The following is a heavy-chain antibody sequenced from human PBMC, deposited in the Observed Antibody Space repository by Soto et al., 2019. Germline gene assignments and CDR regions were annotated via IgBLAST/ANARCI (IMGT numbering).Heavy chain of an antibody. D-gene: IGHD3-3*01. V-gene: IGHV3-23*01. CDR1: GVTFSSFA. Sequence: GGSLRLSCVASGVTFSSFAVSCVRQAPGKGLEWVSTLSGSGGSTYYADSVKGRLTISRDNSKNTLSLHINSLKAEDTAVYYCAKAETYDFWSGLHFDYWGQGTLVTVSS. CDR3: AKAETYDFWSGLHFDY. CDR2: LSGSGGST. J-gene: IGHJ4*02.